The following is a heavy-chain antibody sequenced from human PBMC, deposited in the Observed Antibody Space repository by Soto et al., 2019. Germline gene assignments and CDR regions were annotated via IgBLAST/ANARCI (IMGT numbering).Heavy chain of an antibody. CDR2: INPSGGST. J-gene: IGHJ4*02. D-gene: IGHD3-22*01. CDR1: GYTFTSYY. Sequence: SVQVSCKASGYTFTSYYMHWVRQAPGQGLEWLGIINPSGGSTSYAQKFQGRVTMTRDTSTSTVYMELSSLRSEYTAVYYCARAYSSGMMYYFDYWGQGTLVTVSS. V-gene: IGHV1-46*01. CDR3: ARAYSSGMMYYFDY.